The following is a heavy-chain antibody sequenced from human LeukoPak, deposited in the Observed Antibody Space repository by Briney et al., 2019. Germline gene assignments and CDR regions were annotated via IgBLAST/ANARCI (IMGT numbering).Heavy chain of an antibody. V-gene: IGHV3-15*01. Sequence: GGSLRLSCAASGFTFSNAWMSWVRQAPGKGLEWVGRIKSKTDGGTTDYAAPVKGRFTISRDDSKNTLYLQMNSLRAEDTAVYYCAKSIYSGSATSTFDIWGQGTMVTVSS. CDR3: AKSIYSGSATSTFDI. J-gene: IGHJ3*02. D-gene: IGHD1-26*01. CDR2: IKSKTDGGTT. CDR1: GFTFSNAW.